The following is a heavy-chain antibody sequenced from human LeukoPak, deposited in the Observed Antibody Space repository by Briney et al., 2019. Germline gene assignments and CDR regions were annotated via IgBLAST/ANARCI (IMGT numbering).Heavy chain of an antibody. CDR3: ARDPQVSY. Sequence: GGSLRLSCAASGFIFSSNYMTWVRQAPGKGLEWVSVIYSDGSTFYADSVKGRFTISRDTSKNTLYLQMNNLRADDTAVYYCARDPQVSYWGPGALVTVSS. V-gene: IGHV3-53*01. CDR2: IYSDGST. J-gene: IGHJ4*02. CDR1: GFIFSSNY.